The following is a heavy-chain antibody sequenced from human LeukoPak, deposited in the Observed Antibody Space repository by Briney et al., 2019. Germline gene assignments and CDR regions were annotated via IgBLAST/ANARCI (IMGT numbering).Heavy chain of an antibody. CDR3: ARQKGSGIWFGRANWFDP. J-gene: IGHJ5*02. Sequence: GESLKISCKGSGYSFTSYWIGWVRQMPGKGLEWMGIIYPGDSDTRYSPSFQGQVTISADKSISTAYLQWSSLKASDTAMYYCARQKGSGIWFGRANWFDPWGQGTLVTVSS. D-gene: IGHD3-10*01. CDR2: IYPGDSDT. CDR1: GYSFTSYW. V-gene: IGHV5-51*01.